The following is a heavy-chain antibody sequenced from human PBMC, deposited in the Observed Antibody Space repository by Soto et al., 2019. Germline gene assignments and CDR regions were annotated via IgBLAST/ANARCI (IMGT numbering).Heavy chain of an antibody. CDR2: INAGNGNT. CDR3: ARDVGLITMIVMVPEYYFYY. J-gene: IGHJ4*02. CDR1: GYTFTSYA. D-gene: IGHD3-22*01. Sequence: ASVKACCKASGYTFTSYAMHWVRQAPGQRLEWMGWINAGNGNTKYSQKFQGRVTITRDTSASTAYMELSSLRSEDTAAYYCARDVGLITMIVMVPEYYFYYWGQGTLVTVSS. V-gene: IGHV1-3*01.